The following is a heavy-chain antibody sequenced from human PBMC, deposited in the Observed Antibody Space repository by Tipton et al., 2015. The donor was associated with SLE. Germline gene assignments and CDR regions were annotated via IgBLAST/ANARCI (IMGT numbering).Heavy chain of an antibody. CDR1: GYAFTDYY. Sequence: QSGPEVKKPGASVKVSCKASGYAFTDYYMHWVRQAPGQGLEWMGWINPNSGGTNYAQKFQGRVTMTRDTSISTAYMELSRLRSDDTAVYYCATHCGSTNCYSYYFYMDVWGKGTTVTVSS. D-gene: IGHD2-2*02. J-gene: IGHJ6*03. CDR3: ATHCGSTNCYSYYFYMDV. CDR2: INPNSGGT. V-gene: IGHV1-2*02.